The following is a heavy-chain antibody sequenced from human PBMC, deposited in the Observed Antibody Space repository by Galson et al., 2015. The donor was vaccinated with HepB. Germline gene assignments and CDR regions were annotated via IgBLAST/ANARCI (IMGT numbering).Heavy chain of an antibody. CDR1: GFTFSSYG. CDR2: IRYDGNNK. CDR3: AKDGYYFDTSGYYQYYYYYGMDV. V-gene: IGHV3-30*02. Sequence: SLRLSCAASGFTFSSYGMHWVRQAPGKGLEWVAFIRYDGNNKYYADSVKGRFTISRDNSKNTLYLQMNSLRAEDTAVYYCAKDGYYFDTSGYYQYYYYYGMDVWGQGTTVTVSS. D-gene: IGHD3-22*01. J-gene: IGHJ6*02.